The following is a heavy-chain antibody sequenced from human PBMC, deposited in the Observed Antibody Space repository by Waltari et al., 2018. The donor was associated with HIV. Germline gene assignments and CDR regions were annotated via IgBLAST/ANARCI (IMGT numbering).Heavy chain of an antibody. CDR3: VRGGGTWLQETHYYKGLDV. V-gene: IGHV1-18*03. CDR1: GFDLTSHG. D-gene: IGHD3-10*01. CDR2: VWAPDGNT. J-gene: IGHJ6*02. Sequence: QVQLMQSGRERRRPGASVKISCRAGGFDLTSHGITWVRQAPGQGREWGGGVWAPDGNTNIERRVKERTSLPAYTSTTTAFLELRNLRVDSMAPYYCVRGGGTWLQETHYYKGLDVWGQGTTVIVSS.